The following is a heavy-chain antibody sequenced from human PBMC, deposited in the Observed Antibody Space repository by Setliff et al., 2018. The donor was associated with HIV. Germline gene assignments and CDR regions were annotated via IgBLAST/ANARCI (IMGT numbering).Heavy chain of an antibody. Sequence: SETLSLTCTVSGGSINSTSYYWGWIRQPPGKGLEWIGSIYHSGSTYYNPSLKSRVTISVDTSKNQFSLRLSSVTAADTAVYYCARVLREYGDYWDWYFDLWGRGTLVTVSS. J-gene: IGHJ2*01. D-gene: IGHD4-17*01. CDR1: GGSINSTSYY. CDR3: ARVLREYGDYWDWYFDL. CDR2: IYHSGST. V-gene: IGHV4-39*07.